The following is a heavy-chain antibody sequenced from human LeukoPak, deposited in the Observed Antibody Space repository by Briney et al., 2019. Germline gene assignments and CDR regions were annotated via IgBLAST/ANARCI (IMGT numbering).Heavy chain of an antibody. V-gene: IGHV3-21*01. J-gene: IGHJ4*02. D-gene: IGHD3-22*01. Sequence: GGSLRLSCAASGFTFSSYSMNWVRQAPGKGLEWVSSISSSSTYIYYADSVNGRFTISRDNAKNSLYLQMNSLRAEDTAMYYCARGPTPQTYYYDSSGYSDWGQGPLVTVSS. CDR1: GFTFSSYS. CDR2: ISSSSTYI. CDR3: ARGPTPQTYYYDSSGYSD.